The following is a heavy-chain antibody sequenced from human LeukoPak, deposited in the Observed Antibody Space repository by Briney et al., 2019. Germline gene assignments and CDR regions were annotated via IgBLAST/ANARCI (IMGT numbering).Heavy chain of an antibody. Sequence: PGGSLRLSCAASGFTFSSYAMHWVRQAPGKGLEWVAVISYDGSNKYYADSVKGRFTISRDNSKNTLYLQMNSLRAEDTAVYYCARAKGIAAAWGQGTLVTVSS. D-gene: IGHD6-13*01. CDR1: GFTFSSYA. J-gene: IGHJ4*02. CDR3: ARAKGIAAA. V-gene: IGHV3-30-3*01. CDR2: ISYDGSNK.